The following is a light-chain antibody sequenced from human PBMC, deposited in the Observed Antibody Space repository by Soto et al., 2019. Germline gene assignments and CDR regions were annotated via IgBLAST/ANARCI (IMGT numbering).Light chain of an antibody. V-gene: IGLV2-14*01. CDR3: SSDTSSSTLV. CDR1: SSDVGAHDY. Sequence: QSALTQPASVSGSPGQSITISCTGNSSDVGAHDYVSWFQQHPGKAPKLVIYEVTNRPSGVSNRFSGSKSGNTASLTISGLQPEDEADYYCSSDTSSSTLVFGGGTKLTVL. CDR2: EVT. J-gene: IGLJ2*01.